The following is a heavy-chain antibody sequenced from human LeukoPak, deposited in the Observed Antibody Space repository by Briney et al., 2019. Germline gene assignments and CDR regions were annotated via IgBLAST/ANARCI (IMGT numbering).Heavy chain of an antibody. CDR2: INPNSGGT. D-gene: IGHD3-3*01. V-gene: IGHV1-2*02. CDR1: GYTFTGYY. J-gene: IGHJ6*02. Sequence: ASVKVSCKASGYTFTGYYMHWVRQAPGQGLEWMGWINPNSGGTNCAQKFQGRVTMTRDTSISTAYMELSKLRSDDTAVYYCARLPLEWLFSDYYYGMDVWGQGTTVTVSS. CDR3: ARLPLEWLFSDYYYGMDV.